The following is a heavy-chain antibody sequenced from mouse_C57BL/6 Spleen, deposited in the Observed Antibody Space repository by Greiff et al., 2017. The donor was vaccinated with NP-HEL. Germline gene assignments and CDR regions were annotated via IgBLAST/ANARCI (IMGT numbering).Heavy chain of an antibody. D-gene: IGHD2-3*01. J-gene: IGHJ4*01. CDR1: GYTFTSYW. CDR2: INPSSGYT. V-gene: IGHV1-7*01. CDR3: ARPYDGYYYAMDY. Sequence: VQLQQSGAELAKPGASVKLSCKASGYTFTSYWMHWVKQRPGQGLEWIGYINPSSGYTKYNQKFKDKATLTADKSSSTAYMQLSSLTYEDSAVYYCARPYDGYYYAMDYWGQGTSVTVSS.